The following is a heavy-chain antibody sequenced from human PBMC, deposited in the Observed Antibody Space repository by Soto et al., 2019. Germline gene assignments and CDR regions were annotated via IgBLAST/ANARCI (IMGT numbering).Heavy chain of an antibody. V-gene: IGHV3-30*18. Sequence: QVQLVESGGGVVQPGRSLRLSCAASGFTFSSYGMHWVRQAPGKGLEWVAVISYDGSNKYYADSVKGRFAISRDNSKNTLYLQMNSLIAEDTAVYYCAKDGETGAYFDYWGQGTLVTVSS. J-gene: IGHJ4*02. CDR3: AKDGETGAYFDY. D-gene: IGHD7-27*01. CDR1: GFTFSSYG. CDR2: ISYDGSNK.